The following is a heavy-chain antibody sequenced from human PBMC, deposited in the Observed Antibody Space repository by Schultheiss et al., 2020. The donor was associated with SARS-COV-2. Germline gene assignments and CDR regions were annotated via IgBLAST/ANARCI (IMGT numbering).Heavy chain of an antibody. D-gene: IGHD3-9*01. CDR2: IYYSGST. J-gene: IGHJ4*02. CDR3: AKVGLLRYYYFDY. CDR1: GGSISSYY. Sequence: SETLSLTCTVSGGSISSYYWSWIRQPPGKGLEWIGYIYYSGSTNYNPSLKSRVTISVDTSKNQFSLKLSSVTAADTAVYYCAKVGLLRYYYFDYWGQGTLVTVSS. V-gene: IGHV4-59*12.